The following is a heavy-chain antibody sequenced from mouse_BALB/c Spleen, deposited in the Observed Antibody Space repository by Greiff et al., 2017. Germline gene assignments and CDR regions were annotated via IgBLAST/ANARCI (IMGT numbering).Heavy chain of an antibody. V-gene: IGHV5-12-2*01. CDR1: GFTFSSYT. D-gene: IGHD1-2*01. CDR3: ARGVTTAYYYAMDY. J-gene: IGHJ4*01. Sequence: EVKVVESGGGLVQPGGSLKLSCAASGFTFSSYTMSWVRQTPEKRLEWVAYISNGGGSTYYPDTVKGRFTISRDNAKNTLYLQMSSLKSEDTAMYYCARGVTTAYYYAMDYWGQGTSVTVSS. CDR2: ISNGGGST.